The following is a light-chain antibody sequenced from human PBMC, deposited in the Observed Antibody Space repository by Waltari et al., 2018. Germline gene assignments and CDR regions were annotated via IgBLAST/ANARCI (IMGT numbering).Light chain of an antibody. Sequence: DIQMSQSPSSLSASVGDRVTITCRASQTINRYLNWYQQKVGTAPKLLIHGGSNLDSGVPSRFSGSGSGTDFTLTISSLQPDDFATYYCQKTYGDPLFGPWTKVEIK. CDR3: QKTYGDPL. J-gene: IGKJ1*01. V-gene: IGKV1-39*01. CDR1: QTINRY. CDR2: GGS.